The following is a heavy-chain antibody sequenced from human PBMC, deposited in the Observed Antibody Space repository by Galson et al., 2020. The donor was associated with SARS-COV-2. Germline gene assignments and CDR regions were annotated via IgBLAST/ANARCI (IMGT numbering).Heavy chain of an antibody. V-gene: IGHV4-34*11. CDR1: GGSFSGYY. D-gene: IGHD3-10*01. Sequence: SETLSLTCAVYGGSFSGYYWSWIRQPPGKGLEWIGFIYNSVNTNYNPSLQSRVTISVDSSKNRFSLNLRSVTAADTAVYYCARGYYYGSGGQYFQYWGQGTLVSVSS. J-gene: IGHJ1*01. CDR2: IYNSVNT. CDR3: ARGYYYGSGGQYFQY.